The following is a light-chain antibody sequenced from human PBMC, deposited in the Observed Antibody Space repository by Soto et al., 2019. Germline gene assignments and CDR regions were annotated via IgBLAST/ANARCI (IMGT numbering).Light chain of an antibody. V-gene: IGLV2-8*01. Sequence: SVLTQPPSASGSPGQSVAISCTGTSSDVGGYNYVSWYQQHPGKAPKLMIYEVNKRPSGVPDRFSGSKSGNTASLTISGLQAEDEADYYCSSYTSSSTHYVFGTGTKVTVL. J-gene: IGLJ1*01. CDR1: SSDVGGYNY. CDR3: SSYTSSSTHYV. CDR2: EVN.